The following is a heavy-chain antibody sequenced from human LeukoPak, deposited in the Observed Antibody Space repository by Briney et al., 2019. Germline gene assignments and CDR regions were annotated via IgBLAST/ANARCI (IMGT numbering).Heavy chain of an antibody. CDR1: GCSISSYY. Sequence: SETLSLTCTVSGCSISSYYWSWIRQPAGKGLEWIGRYHTSGSTNYNPSLKSRVTISVDTSKNQFSLKLSSVTAADTAVYYCARDRPYMVRGVTSLLFDYWGQGTLVTVSS. CDR3: ARDRPYMVRGVTSLLFDY. CDR2: YHTSGST. V-gene: IGHV4-4*07. J-gene: IGHJ4*02. D-gene: IGHD3-10*01.